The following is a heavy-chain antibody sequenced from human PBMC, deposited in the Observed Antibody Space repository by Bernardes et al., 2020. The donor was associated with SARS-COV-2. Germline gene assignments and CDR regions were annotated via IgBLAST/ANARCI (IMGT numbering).Heavy chain of an antibody. D-gene: IGHD6-19*01. CDR2: IYPGDSDT. V-gene: IGHV5-51*01. CDR3: ASGELAVAGRSRGAVAFDI. CDR1: GYSFTSYW. J-gene: IGHJ3*02. Sequence: GESLKISCKGSGYSFTSYWIGWVRQMPGKGLEWMGIIYPGDSDTRYSPSFQGQVTISADKSISTAYLQWSSLKASDTAMYYCASGELAVAGRSRGAVAFDIWGQGTMVTVSS.